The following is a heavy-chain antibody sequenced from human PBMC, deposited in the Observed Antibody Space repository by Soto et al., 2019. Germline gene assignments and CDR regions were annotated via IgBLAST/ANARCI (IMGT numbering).Heavy chain of an antibody. CDR2: IYYSGST. J-gene: IGHJ1*01. CDR1: GGSISSNRYY. Sequence: GGSISSNRYYWGWIRQPPGKGLEWIGSIYYSGSTYYNPSLKSRVTISVDTSKNQFSLKLSSVTAADTAVYYCARRGNQDGYNRRYWGPGTPVPLS. CDR3: ARRGNQDGYNRRY. V-gene: IGHV4-39*01. D-gene: IGHD5-12*01.